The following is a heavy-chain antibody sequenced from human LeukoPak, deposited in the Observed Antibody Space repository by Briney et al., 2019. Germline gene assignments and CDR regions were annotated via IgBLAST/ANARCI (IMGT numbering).Heavy chain of an antibody. J-gene: IGHJ4*02. CDR2: IYHSGST. CDR1: GFTFDDYG. V-gene: IGHV4-38-2*02. Sequence: GSLRLSCAASGFTFDDYGMSWVRQAPGKGLEWIGSIYHSGSTHYNPSLKSRVTISVDTSKNQFSLKLSSVTAADTAVYYCARDPAGITMIVATYDYWGQGTLVTVSS. CDR3: ARDPAGITMIVATYDY. D-gene: IGHD3-22*01.